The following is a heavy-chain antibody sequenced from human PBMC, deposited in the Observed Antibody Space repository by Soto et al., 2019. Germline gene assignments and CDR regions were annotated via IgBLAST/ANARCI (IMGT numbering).Heavy chain of an antibody. V-gene: IGHV3-23*01. CDR1: GFTFSSYA. CDR3: AKGYYYDSSGPIPLDY. D-gene: IGHD3-22*01. Sequence: GGSLRLSCAASGFTFSSYAMSWVRQAPGKGLEWVSAISGSGGSAYYADSVKGRFTISRDNSNNTLYLQMNSLRAEDTAVYYCAKGYYYDSSGPIPLDYWGQGTLVTVSS. CDR2: ISGSGGSA. J-gene: IGHJ4*02.